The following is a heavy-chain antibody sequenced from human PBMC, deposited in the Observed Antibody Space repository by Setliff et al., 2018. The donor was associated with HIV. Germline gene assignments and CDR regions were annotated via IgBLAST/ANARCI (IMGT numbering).Heavy chain of an antibody. J-gene: IGHJ6*03. Sequence: SETLSLTCTVPGGSISSNSYYWGWIRQPPGKGLEWIGSIYYSGSTYYNPSLKSRVTISVDTSKNQFSLKLSSVTAADTAVYYCARQGGYSGYGFYYYYYYMDVWGKGTKVTVSS. CDR2: IYYSGST. D-gene: IGHD5-12*01. CDR1: GGSISSNSYY. V-gene: IGHV4-39*01. CDR3: ARQGGYSGYGFYYYYYYMDV.